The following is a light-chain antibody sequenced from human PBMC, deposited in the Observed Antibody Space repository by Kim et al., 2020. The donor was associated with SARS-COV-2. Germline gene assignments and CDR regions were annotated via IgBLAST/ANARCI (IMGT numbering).Light chain of an antibody. CDR3: QQYNNRPYT. Sequence: SVSPGERASLSCRASQGVSSHLAWYQQKPGQAPRLLIYGASTRATGIPARFSGSGPGTEFTLNISSLQSEDFAVYYCQQYNNRPYTFGQGTKLEI. CDR1: QGVSSH. V-gene: IGKV3-15*01. CDR2: GAS. J-gene: IGKJ2*01.